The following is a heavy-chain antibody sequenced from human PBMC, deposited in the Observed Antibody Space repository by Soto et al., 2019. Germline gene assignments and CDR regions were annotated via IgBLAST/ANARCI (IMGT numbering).Heavy chain of an antibody. Sequence: SETLSLTCTFSGGSISSGGNYLSWIRQHPGKGLEWIGYIYYSGSTYYNPSLKSRVTISVDTSKNQFSLKLSSVTAADTAVYYCARETATRHWFDPWGQGTQVTVSS. CDR1: GGSISSGGNY. CDR3: ARETATRHWFDP. D-gene: IGHD5-18*01. CDR2: IYYSGST. V-gene: IGHV4-30-4*08. J-gene: IGHJ5*02.